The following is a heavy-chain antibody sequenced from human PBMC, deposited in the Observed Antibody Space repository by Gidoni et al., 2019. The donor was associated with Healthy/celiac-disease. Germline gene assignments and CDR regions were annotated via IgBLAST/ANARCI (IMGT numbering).Heavy chain of an antibody. CDR3: AKGWFGELGY. J-gene: IGHJ4*02. CDR1: GFTFSSYG. D-gene: IGHD3-10*01. Sequence: QVQLVESGGGVVQPGRSLRLSCAASGFTFSSYGMHWLRQAPGKGLEWVAVISYDGSNKYYADSVKGRFTISRDNSKNTLYLQMNSLRAEDTAVYYCAKGWFGELGYWGQGTLVTVSS. V-gene: IGHV3-30*18. CDR2: ISYDGSNK.